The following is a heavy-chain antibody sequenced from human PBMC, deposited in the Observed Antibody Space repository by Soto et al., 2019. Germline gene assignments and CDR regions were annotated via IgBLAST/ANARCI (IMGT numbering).Heavy chain of an antibody. V-gene: IGHV4-34*01. J-gene: IGHJ6*03. CDR1: GGSFSGHY. Sequence: QVQLQQWGAGLLKPSETLSLTCAVYGGSFSGHYWSWIRQPPGKGLEWIGEINHSGSTNYNPSLKCRRAISVERSKNQFSLKLSSMPAPDTAVYFCARGGGYTYDDFWSVRRGNSDYYMDVWGEGTTVTVSS. CDR3: ARGGGYTYDDFWSVRRGNSDYYMDV. CDR2: INHSGST. D-gene: IGHD3-3*01.